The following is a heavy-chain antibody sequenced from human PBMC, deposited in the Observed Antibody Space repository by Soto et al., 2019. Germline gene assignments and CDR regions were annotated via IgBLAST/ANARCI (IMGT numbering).Heavy chain of an antibody. J-gene: IGHJ5*02. CDR2: ITPFNGNT. V-gene: IGHV1-45*02. CDR3: ATSPNTTMVRAYWFDP. D-gene: IGHD3-10*01. CDR1: GYTFTYRY. Sequence: SVKVSCKASGYTFTYRYLHWVRQAPGQALEWMGWITPFNGNTNYAQKFQDRVTITRDRSMSTAYMELSSLRSEDTAMYYCATSPNTTMVRAYWFDPWGQGTLVTVSS.